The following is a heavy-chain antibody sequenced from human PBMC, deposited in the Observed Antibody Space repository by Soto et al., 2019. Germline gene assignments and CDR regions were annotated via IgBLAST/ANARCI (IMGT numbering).Heavy chain of an antibody. Sequence: SETLSLTCAVYGGSFSGYYWSWIRQPPGKGLEWIGEINHSGSTNYNPSLKSRVTISVDTSKNQFSLKLSSVTAADTAVYYCARGFGLRFLEWLLRPGFDPWGQGTLVTVSS. CDR3: ARGFGLRFLEWLLRPGFDP. J-gene: IGHJ5*02. D-gene: IGHD3-3*01. CDR1: GGSFSGYY. CDR2: INHSGST. V-gene: IGHV4-34*01.